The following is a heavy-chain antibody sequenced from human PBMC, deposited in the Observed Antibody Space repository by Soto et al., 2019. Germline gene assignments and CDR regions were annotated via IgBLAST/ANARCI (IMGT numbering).Heavy chain of an antibody. D-gene: IGHD3-16*01. J-gene: IGHJ4*02. CDR2: ISASNGNT. CDR1: GYTFTNFG. V-gene: IGHV1-18*01. Sequence: QVQLVQSGAEVKKPGASVKVSCKASGYTFTNFGISWVRQAPGQGLEWMGWISASNGNTNHAQKSRGRVTMTTYTSTSTADMEGRSLRFDDTAVYYWARGGTPIDYWGQGTLVTVSS. CDR3: ARGGTPIDY.